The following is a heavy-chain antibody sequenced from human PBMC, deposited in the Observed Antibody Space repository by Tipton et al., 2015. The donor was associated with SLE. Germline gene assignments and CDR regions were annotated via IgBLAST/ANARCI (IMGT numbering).Heavy chain of an antibody. CDR3: ARDRDAWGLDCSSTSCPYYFDY. D-gene: IGHD2-2*01. J-gene: IGHJ4*02. Sequence: VQLVQSGAEVKKPGSSVKVSCKASGYTFTSYYMHWVRQAPGQGLEWMGIINPSGGSTSYAQKFQGRVTMTRDTSTSTVYMELSSLRSDDTAVYYCARDRDAWGLDCSSTSCPYYFDYWGQGTLVTVSS. V-gene: IGHV1-46*01. CDR1: GYTFTSYY. CDR2: INPSGGST.